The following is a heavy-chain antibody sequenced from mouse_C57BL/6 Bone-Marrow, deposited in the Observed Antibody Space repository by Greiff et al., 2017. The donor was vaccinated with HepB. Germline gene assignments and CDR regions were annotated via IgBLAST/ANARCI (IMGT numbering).Heavy chain of an antibody. CDR3: AREVATENYYAMDY. CDR2: IDPSDSYT. Sequence: QVQLQQPGAELVRPGTSVKLSCKASGYTFTSYWMHWVKQRPGQGLEWIGVIDPSDSYTNYNQKFKVKATLTVDTSSSTAYMQLSSLTSEDSAVYYCAREVATENYYAMDYWGQGTSVTVSS. V-gene: IGHV1-59*01. J-gene: IGHJ4*01. D-gene: IGHD1-1*01. CDR1: GYTFTSYW.